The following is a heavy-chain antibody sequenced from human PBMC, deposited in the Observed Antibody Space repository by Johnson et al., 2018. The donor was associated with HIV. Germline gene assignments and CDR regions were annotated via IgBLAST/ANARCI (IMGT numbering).Heavy chain of an antibody. CDR1: GFTFSSYA. Sequence: VQLVESGGGLAQPGGALRLSCAASGFTFSSYAMSWVRQAPGKGLEWVSGIYSGGSTYYADSVKGRFTISRDNDKNSLYLQMDSLRAEDTAVYYCARELRGLGAFDIWGQGTMVTVSS. CDR3: ARELRGLGAFDI. CDR2: IYSGGST. J-gene: IGHJ3*02. D-gene: IGHD4-23*01. V-gene: IGHV3-23*03.